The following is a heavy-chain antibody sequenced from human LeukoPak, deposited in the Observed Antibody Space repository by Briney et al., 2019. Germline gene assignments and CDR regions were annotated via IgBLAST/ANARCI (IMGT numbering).Heavy chain of an antibody. D-gene: IGHD6-19*01. V-gene: IGHV4-59*01. J-gene: IGHJ6*02. CDR3: ARERWLALPDV. CDR2: IYYSGST. Sequence: SETLSLTCTVSGGSISSYYWSWIRQPPGKGLEWIGYIYYSGSTNYNPSLKSRVTISVDTSKNQFSLKLSSVTAADTAMYYCARERWLALPDVWGQGTTVTVSS. CDR1: GGSISSYY.